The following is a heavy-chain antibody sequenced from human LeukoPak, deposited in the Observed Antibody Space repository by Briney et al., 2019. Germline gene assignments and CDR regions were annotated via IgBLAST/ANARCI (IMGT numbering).Heavy chain of an antibody. CDR2: IWYDGSIK. D-gene: IGHD5-18*01. CDR1: GFTFSSYS. V-gene: IGHV3-33*06. Sequence: PGGSLRLSCAASGFTFSSYSMHWVRQAPGKGLEWVAVIWYDGSIKSYADSVKGRFTISRDNSKNTLYLQMNSLRAEDTAVYYCAKALIPRDTAMVKGYWGQGTLVTVSS. CDR3: AKALIPRDTAMVKGY. J-gene: IGHJ4*02.